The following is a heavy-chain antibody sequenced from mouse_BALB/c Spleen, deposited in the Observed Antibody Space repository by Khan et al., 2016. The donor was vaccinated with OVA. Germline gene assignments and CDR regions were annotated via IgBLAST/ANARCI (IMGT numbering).Heavy chain of an antibody. J-gene: IGHJ2*01. D-gene: IGHD1-1*01. V-gene: IGHV3-2*02. CDR3: ARVYGGDFDY. Sequence: EVQLQESGPGLVKPSQSLSLTCTVTGYSITSDYAWNWIRQFPGNKLEWMGFISYSGNTNYNPSLKSRISITRDTTKNQFFLQLNSVTIEDTATYYCARVYGGDFDYWVQGTTLTVSS. CDR2: ISYSGNT. CDR1: GYSITSDYA.